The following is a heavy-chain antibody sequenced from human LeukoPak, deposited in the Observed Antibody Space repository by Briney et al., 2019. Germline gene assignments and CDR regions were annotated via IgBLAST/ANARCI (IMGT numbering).Heavy chain of an antibody. CDR3: AHERQQVLYYFDS. J-gene: IGHJ4*02. Sequence: SGPTLVKPTQTLTLTCTFSGFSLSTRGAAVGWVRQPPGKALEWLALIYWDGDKRYSPSLKNRLSINKDTSKNQVVLTMTNMDPIDAPTYYCAHERQQVLYYFDSWGQGTLVTVSS. V-gene: IGHV2-5*02. D-gene: IGHD6-13*01. CDR1: GFSLSTRGAA. CDR2: IYWDGDK.